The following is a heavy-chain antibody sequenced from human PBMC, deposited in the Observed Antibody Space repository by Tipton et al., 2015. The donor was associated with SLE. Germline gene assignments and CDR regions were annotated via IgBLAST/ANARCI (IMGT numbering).Heavy chain of an antibody. CDR1: GGSISSSSYY. Sequence: TLSLTCTVSGGSISSSSYYWGWIRQPPGKGLEWIGSIYYSGSTYYNPSLTSRVTISVDTSKNPFSLKLSSVTAADTAVYYCARRAVVVPAAIEEYYFDYWGQRTLVTVSS. CDR2: IYYSGST. CDR3: ARRAVVVPAAIEEYYFDY. D-gene: IGHD2-2*02. J-gene: IGHJ4*02. V-gene: IGHV4-39*01.